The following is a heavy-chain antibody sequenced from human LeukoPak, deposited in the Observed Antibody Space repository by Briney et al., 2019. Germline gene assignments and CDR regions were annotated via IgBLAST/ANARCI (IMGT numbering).Heavy chain of an antibody. V-gene: IGHV1-24*01. CDR2: FDPEDGET. CDR1: GYTLTELS. CDR3: ARTVYYDSSGYYKYYFDY. Sequence: ASVKVSCKVSGYTLTELSMHWVRQAPGKGLEWMGGFDPEDGETFYAQKFQGRVTMTRDTSISTAYMELSSLRSEDTAVYYCARTVYYDSSGYYKYYFDYWGQGTLVTVSS. D-gene: IGHD3-22*01. J-gene: IGHJ4*02.